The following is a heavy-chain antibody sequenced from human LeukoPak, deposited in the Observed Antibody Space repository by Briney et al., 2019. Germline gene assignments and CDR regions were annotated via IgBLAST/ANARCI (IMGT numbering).Heavy chain of an antibody. CDR3: ARGGAYYYYYMDV. Sequence: PSETLSLTCTVSGYSISSGYYWSWIRQPPGKGLEWIGYIYYTGSTNYNSSLKSRVTISVDTSKNQFSLKLSSVTAADTAVYYCARGGAYYYYYMDVWGKGTTVTVSS. J-gene: IGHJ6*03. D-gene: IGHD3-10*01. V-gene: IGHV4-61*01. CDR2: IYYTGST. CDR1: GYSISSGYY.